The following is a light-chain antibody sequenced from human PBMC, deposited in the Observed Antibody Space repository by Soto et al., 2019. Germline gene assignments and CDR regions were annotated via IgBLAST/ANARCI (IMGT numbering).Light chain of an antibody. CDR1: SSDVGAYHY. CDR2: EVS. J-gene: IGLJ1*01. Sequence: QSALTQPASVSGSPGQSITVSCTGSSSDVGAYHYVSWYQQHPGKAPKLMIYEVSNRPSGVSNRFSGSKSGNTASLTISGLQAEDEADYYFSSYTPTNPLVFGTGTKLTVL. V-gene: IGLV2-14*01. CDR3: SSYTPTNPLV.